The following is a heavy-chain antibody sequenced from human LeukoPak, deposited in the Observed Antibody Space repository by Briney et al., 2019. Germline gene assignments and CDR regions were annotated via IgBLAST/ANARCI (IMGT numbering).Heavy chain of an antibody. D-gene: IGHD4-17*01. CDR1: GFTFSTYG. CDR2: IRYDGTNK. Sequence: PGGSLRLSCAASGFTFSTYGIHWVRQAPGKGLEWVAFIRYDGTNKWYADSVKGRFTISRDNSENTLYLQMNSLRVEDTAVYHCAKDRDYGDYPSAYYYYMDVWGNGTTVTVSS. J-gene: IGHJ6*03. CDR3: AKDRDYGDYPSAYYYYMDV. V-gene: IGHV3-30*02.